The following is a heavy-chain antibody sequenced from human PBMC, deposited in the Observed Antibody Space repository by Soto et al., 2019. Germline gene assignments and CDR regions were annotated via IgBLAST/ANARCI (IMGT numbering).Heavy chain of an antibody. CDR2: INAANGDT. V-gene: IGHV1-3*01. CDR3: VRKHVSATGIDWFDP. D-gene: IGHD6-13*01. CDR1: GYTFTSYG. J-gene: IGHJ5*02. Sequence: ASVKVSCKASGYTFTSYGIHWVRQAPGQRIEWMGWINAANGDTKYSPTFQGRVTITRDTSASTAYMELSSLRSEDTAVYYCVRKHVSATGIDWFDPWGQGTLVTVSS.